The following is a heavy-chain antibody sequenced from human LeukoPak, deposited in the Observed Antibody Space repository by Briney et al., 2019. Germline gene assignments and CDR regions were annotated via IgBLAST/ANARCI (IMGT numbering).Heavy chain of an antibody. Sequence: ASVTVSCTASGYTFTGYYMHWVRQAPGQGLEWMGWINPNSGGTNYAQKFQGRVTMTRDTSISTAYMELSRLRSDDTAVYYCARGGVGASPNWFDPWGQGTLVTVSS. J-gene: IGHJ5*02. CDR3: ARGGVGASPNWFDP. V-gene: IGHV1-2*02. CDR2: INPNSGGT. CDR1: GYTFTGYY. D-gene: IGHD1-26*01.